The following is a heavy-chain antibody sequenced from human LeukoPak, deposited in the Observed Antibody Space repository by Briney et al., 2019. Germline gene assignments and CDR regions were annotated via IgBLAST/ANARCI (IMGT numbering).Heavy chain of an antibody. CDR2: INPNSGGT. CDR3: ARLPVGIAVAGFDY. CDR1: GYTFTGYY. D-gene: IGHD6-19*01. V-gene: IGHV1-2*02. Sequence: GASVKVSCKPSGYTFTGYYIQWVRQAPGQGLEWMGWINPNSGGTNYAQKFQGRVTMTRDTSISTAYMELSRLRSDDTPVYYCARLPVGIAVAGFDYWGQGTLVTVSS. J-gene: IGHJ4*02.